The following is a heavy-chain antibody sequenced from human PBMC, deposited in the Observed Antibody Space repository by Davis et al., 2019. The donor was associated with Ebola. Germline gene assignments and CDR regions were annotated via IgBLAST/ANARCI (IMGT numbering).Heavy chain of an antibody. CDR2: IYRGGST. Sequence: GESLKISCAGSGFTVDNFDMSWVRQAPGKGLEWVSVIYRGGSTYYADPVKGRFIISRDNAKNSLSLHMNSLRDEDTAVYYCTTYSLDSFVFWGQGTMVTVSS. V-gene: IGHV3-53*01. D-gene: IGHD2-15*01. CDR1: GFTVDNFD. J-gene: IGHJ3*01. CDR3: TTYSLDSFVF.